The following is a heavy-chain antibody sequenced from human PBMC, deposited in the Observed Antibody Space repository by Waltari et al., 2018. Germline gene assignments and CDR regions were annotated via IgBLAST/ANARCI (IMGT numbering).Heavy chain of an antibody. J-gene: IGHJ3*01. Sequence: VRLVQSGGGLVRTGGSLRLSGEAAELTYNTYWMTWVRKDPGTALEWVANIKHDGSEKSYLGSVKGRFTISRDNAKNSLFLEMNTLRVEDTATYYCVSDQGTTLTSYAFDLWGRGTVVTVSA. D-gene: IGHD4-17*01. CDR2: IKHDGSEK. CDR1: ELTYNTYW. CDR3: VSDQGTTLTSYAFDL. V-gene: IGHV3-7*01.